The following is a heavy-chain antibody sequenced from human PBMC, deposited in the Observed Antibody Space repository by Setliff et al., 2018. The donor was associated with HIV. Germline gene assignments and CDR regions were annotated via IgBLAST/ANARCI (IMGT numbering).Heavy chain of an antibody. CDR3: ARDDSNGNTDAFDI. V-gene: IGHV3-23*01. J-gene: IGHJ3*02. CDR1: GFSFRSYA. D-gene: IGHD5-18*01. Sequence: GGSLRLSCAASGFSFRSYAMSWVRQAPGKGLEWVSLFSGSGGRTYYADSVKGRFTISRDNSKNTLYLQMNSLRAEDTAVYYCARDDSNGNTDAFDIWGQGTAVTVSS. CDR2: FSGSGGRT.